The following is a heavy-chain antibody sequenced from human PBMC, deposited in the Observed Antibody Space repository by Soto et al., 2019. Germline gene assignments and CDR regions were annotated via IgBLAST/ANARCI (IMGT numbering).Heavy chain of an antibody. Sequence: SVKVSCKASGYTFTIYAIGWVRQAPGQGLEWMGGIIPIFGTANYAQKFQGRVTITADESTSTAYMELSSLRSEDTAVYYCARARYDYVPLPVDYYYYYGMDVWGQGTTVTVSS. CDR1: GYTFTIYA. CDR3: ARARYDYVPLPVDYYYYYGMDV. CDR2: IIPIFGTA. J-gene: IGHJ6*02. V-gene: IGHV1-69*13. D-gene: IGHD3-16*01.